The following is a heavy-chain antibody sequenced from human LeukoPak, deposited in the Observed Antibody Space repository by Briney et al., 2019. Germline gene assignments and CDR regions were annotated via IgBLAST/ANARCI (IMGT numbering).Heavy chain of an antibody. CDR1: GGSFSGYY. J-gene: IGHJ4*02. V-gene: IGHV4-34*01. D-gene: IGHD3-10*01. CDR2: INHSGST. CDR3: ARALPYARGYYFDY. Sequence: SETLSLTCAVYGGSFSGYYWSWIRQPPGKGLEWIGEINHSGSTNYNPSLKSRVTISVDTSKNQFTLKLSSVTAADTAVYYCARALPYARGYYFDYWGQGTLVTVSS.